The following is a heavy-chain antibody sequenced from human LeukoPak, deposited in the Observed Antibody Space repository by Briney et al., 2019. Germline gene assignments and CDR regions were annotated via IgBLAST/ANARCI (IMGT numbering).Heavy chain of an antibody. D-gene: IGHD3-22*01. CDR2: INAGNGNT. J-gene: IGHJ4*02. V-gene: IGHV1-3*01. Sequence: ASVKVSCKASGYTFTSYAMHWVRQAPGQRLEGMGWINAGNGNTKYSQKFQGRVTITRDTSASTAYMELSSLRSEDTAVYYCARDPDYYYDSSGYYPHYFDYWGQGTLVTVSS. CDR1: GYTFTSYA. CDR3: ARDPDYYYDSSGYYPHYFDY.